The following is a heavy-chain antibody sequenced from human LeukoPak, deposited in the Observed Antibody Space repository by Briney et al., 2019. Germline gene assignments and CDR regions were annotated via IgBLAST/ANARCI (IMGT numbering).Heavy chain of an antibody. V-gene: IGHV4-61*02. CDR3: ARGRIDYGSGSYSNAFDI. J-gene: IGHJ3*02. D-gene: IGHD3-10*01. CDR2: IYTSGST. Sequence: SETLSLTCTVSGGSISSGSYYWSWIRQPAGKGLEWIGRIYTSGSTNYNPSLKSRVTISVDTSKNQFSLKLNSVTAADTAVYYCARGRIDYGSGSYSNAFDIWGQGTMVTVSS. CDR1: GGSISSGSYY.